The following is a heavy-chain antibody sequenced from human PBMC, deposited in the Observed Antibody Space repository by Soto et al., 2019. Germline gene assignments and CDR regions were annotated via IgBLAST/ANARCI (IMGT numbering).Heavy chain of an antibody. CDR1: GFTFSSYS. CDR3: ARGNYGDRPLNY. Sequence: EVQLVESGGGLVKPGGSLRLSCAASGFTFSSYSMNWVRQAPGKGLEWVSSISSSSSYIYYADSVKGRFTISRDNAKNSLYLQMNSLRAEDTAVYYCARGNYGDRPLNYWGQGTLVTVSS. J-gene: IGHJ4*02. D-gene: IGHD4-17*01. CDR2: ISSSSSYI. V-gene: IGHV3-21*01.